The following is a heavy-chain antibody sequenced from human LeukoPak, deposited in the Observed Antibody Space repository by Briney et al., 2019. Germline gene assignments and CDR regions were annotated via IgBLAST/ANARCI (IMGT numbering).Heavy chain of an antibody. CDR2: ISGGNT. Sequence: PGGSLRLSCAAPGFTLSSTGMSWVRQAPGKGLEWVAGISGGNTFYADSVKGRFTISRYNSNSTLYLQMDSLRVEDTAIYYCARGTGAAAGPDRGIHWGQGTLVTVSS. CDR3: ARGTGAAAGPDRGIH. D-gene: IGHD6-13*01. J-gene: IGHJ4*02. CDR1: GFTLSSTG. V-gene: IGHV3-23*01.